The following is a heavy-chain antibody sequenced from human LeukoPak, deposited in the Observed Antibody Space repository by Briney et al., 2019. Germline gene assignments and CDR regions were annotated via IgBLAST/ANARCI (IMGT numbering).Heavy chain of an antibody. J-gene: IGHJ4*02. CDR2: IIPILGIA. D-gene: IGHD1-26*01. CDR1: GYTFSNYG. CDR3: ARMAGGSPVDY. V-gene: IGHV1-69*04. Sequence: SVKVSCKASGYTFSNYGMSWVRQAPGQGLEWMGRIIPILGIANYAQKFQGRVTITADKSTSTAYMELSSLRSEDTAVYYCARMAGGSPVDYWGQGTLVTVSS.